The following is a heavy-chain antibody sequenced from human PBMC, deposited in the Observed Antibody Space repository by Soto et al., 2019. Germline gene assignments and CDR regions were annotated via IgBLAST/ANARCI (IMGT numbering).Heavy chain of an antibody. CDR3: AREPTYYYDSSGYSMYSPYYFDY. CDR2: IIPIFGTA. V-gene: IGHV1-69*01. CDR1: GGTFSSYA. Sequence: QVQLVQSGAEVKKPGSSVKVSCTASGGTFSSYAISWVRQAPGQGLEWMGGIIPIFGTANYAQKFQGRVTITADESTSTAYMELSSLRSEDTAVYYCAREPTYYYDSSGYSMYSPYYFDYWGQGTLVTVSS. D-gene: IGHD3-22*01. J-gene: IGHJ4*02.